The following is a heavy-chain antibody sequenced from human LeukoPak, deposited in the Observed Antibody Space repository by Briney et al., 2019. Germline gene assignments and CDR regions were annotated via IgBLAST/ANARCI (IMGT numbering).Heavy chain of an antibody. D-gene: IGHD2-8*01. CDR2: ISGSGGST. J-gene: IGHJ4*02. V-gene: IGHV3-23*01. CDR1: GFTFSSYA. Sequence: GGSLRLSCAASGFTFSSYAMSWVRQAPGKGLEWVSAISGSGGSTYYADSVKGRFTISRDNSKNTLCLQMNSLRAEDTAVYYCAREDIVLMVYAMPFDYWGQGTLVTVSS. CDR3: AREDIVLMVYAMPFDY.